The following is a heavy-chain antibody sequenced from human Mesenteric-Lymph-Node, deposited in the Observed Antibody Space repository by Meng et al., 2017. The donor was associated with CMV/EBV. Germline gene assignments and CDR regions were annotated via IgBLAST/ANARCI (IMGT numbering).Heavy chain of an antibody. CDR1: GFSFSSFN. CDR3: ARQWATRQNWYDP. CDR2: ISYDGRNE. Sequence: GGSLRLSCETSGFSFSSFNLHWVRQAPGKGLEWVAVISYDGRNEYYGDSVKGRFTISRDNSNNTLYLHINSLRVEDTAIYYCARQWATRQNWYDPWGQGTLVTVSS. V-gene: IGHV3-30*03. D-gene: IGHD1-26*01. J-gene: IGHJ5*02.